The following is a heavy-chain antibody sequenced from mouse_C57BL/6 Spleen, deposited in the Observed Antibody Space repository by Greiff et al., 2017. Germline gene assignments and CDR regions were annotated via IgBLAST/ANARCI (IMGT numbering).Heavy chain of an antibody. CDR1: GYTFTDHT. V-gene: IGHV1-78*01. CDR2: IYPRDGST. J-gene: IGHJ3*01. Sequence: VQLQQSDAELVKPGASVKISCKVSGYTFTDHTIHWMKQRPEQGLEWIGYIYPRDGSTKYNEKFEGKATLTADKSSSTAYMQLNSLTSEDSAVYFCARDYYGSSSRFAYWGQGTLVTVSA. D-gene: IGHD1-1*01. CDR3: ARDYYGSSSRFAY.